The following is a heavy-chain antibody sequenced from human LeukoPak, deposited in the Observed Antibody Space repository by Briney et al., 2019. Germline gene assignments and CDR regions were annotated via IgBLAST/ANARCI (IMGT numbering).Heavy chain of an antibody. CDR2: IKQDESEK. CDR1: LFSFSNSW. V-gene: IGHV3-7*01. D-gene: IGHD6-13*01. J-gene: IGHJ4*02. Sequence: GGSLRLSCAASLFSFSNSWMSWVRQAPGKGLEWVASIKQDESEKYYLDSVKGRFTISRDNAKNSLFLQMNSLRAEDTAVYFCARVGALSSSWLLYWGQGTLVTVSS. CDR3: ARVGALSSSWLLY.